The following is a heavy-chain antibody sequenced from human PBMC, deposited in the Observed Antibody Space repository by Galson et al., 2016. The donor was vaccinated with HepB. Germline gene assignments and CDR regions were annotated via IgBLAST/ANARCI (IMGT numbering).Heavy chain of an antibody. V-gene: IGHV3-23*01. D-gene: IGHD3-10*02. CDR3: AKDWSTTTCVQGCLDV. CDR2: INNNDDST. CDR1: GFTFSNYA. J-gene: IGHJ6*02. Sequence: SLRLSCAASGFTFSNYAMTWVRQAQGKGLEWISTINNNDDSTYYADSVQGRFTISRDESKNTLFLQMNSLRAEDTAGYYCAKDWSTTTCVQGCLDVWGQRTTVTVSS.